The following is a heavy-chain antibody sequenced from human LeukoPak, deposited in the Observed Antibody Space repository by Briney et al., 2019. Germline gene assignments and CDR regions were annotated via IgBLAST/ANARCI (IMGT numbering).Heavy chain of an antibody. V-gene: IGHV4-34*01. CDR2: INDGGTT. CDR1: GASFSGYY. D-gene: IGHD4-11*01. J-gene: IGHJ5*02. Sequence: KTSETLSLTCAVYGASFSGYYWSWVRQPPGKGLECIGKINDGGTTNYNPSLKSRVSISIDRSKNHFYLILTSVTAADTATYYCARSFYSNYDKWFDPWGQGTLVTVSS. CDR3: ARSFYSNYDKWFDP.